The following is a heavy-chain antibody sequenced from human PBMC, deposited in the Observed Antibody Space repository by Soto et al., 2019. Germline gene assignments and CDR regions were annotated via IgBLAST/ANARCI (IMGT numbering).Heavy chain of an antibody. CDR2: FYSGGKT. V-gene: IGHV3-53*04. D-gene: IGHD2-8*01. J-gene: IGHJ6*04. CDR1: GFTVSSSY. Sequence: EVQLVESGGGLVQPGGSLRLSCSASGFTVSSSYINWVRQAPGKGLEWVSTFYSGGKTYYADSVKVRFTISRHSSENTLYLQMNSLRSEDTAVYYCARAGQYCTTCTCYPASMGVWGEGTTVTVSS. CDR3: ARAGQYCTTCTCYPASMGV.